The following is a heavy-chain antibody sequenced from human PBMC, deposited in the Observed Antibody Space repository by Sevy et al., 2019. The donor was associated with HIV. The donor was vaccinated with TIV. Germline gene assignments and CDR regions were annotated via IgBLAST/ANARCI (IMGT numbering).Heavy chain of an antibody. CDR3: AKEGTWYGRDYFDY. D-gene: IGHD6-13*01. Sequence: GGSLRLSCVASGFSFSLYAMSWVRQAPGQGLKWVSAISGGGGSTYYADSVKGRFTISRDTSKNTLSLQMTSLRAEDTAVYYCAKEGTWYGRDYFDYWGQGTLVTVSS. CDR2: ISGGGGST. CDR1: GFSFSLYA. J-gene: IGHJ4*02. V-gene: IGHV3-23*01.